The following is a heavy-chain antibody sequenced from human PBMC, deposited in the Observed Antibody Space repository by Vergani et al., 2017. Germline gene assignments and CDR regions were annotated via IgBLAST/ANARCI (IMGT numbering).Heavy chain of an antibody. CDR2: FHHTGMT. J-gene: IGHJ1*01. V-gene: IGHV4-38-2*02. D-gene: IGHD1-26*01. CDR1: NYSISRGYF. Sequence: QVQLQESGPGLVKPSETLSLTCTVSNYSISRGYFWGWIRRPPGKGLEWIASFHHTGMTYNNPSLKSRVTISVDTSKNQFSLKLSSVTAADTAVYYCASFGWWELLGGEYFQHWGQGTLVTVSS. CDR3: ASFGWWELLGGEYFQH.